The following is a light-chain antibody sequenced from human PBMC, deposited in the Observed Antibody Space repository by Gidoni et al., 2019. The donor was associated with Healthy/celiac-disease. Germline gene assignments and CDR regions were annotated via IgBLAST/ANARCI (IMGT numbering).Light chain of an antibody. CDR2: DAS. J-gene: IGKJ3*01. CDR1: QGVSSY. V-gene: IGKV3-11*01. Sequence: DIVLTQSPATLSLSPGERATLPCSASQGVSSYLAWYQQKPGQAPRLLVYDASNRATGLPAGFGGRGSGANVTLTISSLGPEDFAVYYCQQRGNWPPFTFGPGTKVDIK. CDR3: QQRGNWPPFT.